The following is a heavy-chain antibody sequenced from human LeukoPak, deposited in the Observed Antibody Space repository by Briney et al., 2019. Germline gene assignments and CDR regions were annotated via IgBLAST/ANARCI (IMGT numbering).Heavy chain of an antibody. CDR1: GGTFSSYA. V-gene: IGHV1-69*13. Sequence: SVKVSCKASGGTFSSYAISWVRQAPGQGLEWMGGIIPIFGTANYAQKFQGRATITADESTSTAYMELSSLRSEDTAVYYCARGDSIAAAGADDAFDIWGQGTMVTVSS. J-gene: IGHJ3*02. CDR2: IIPIFGTA. CDR3: ARGDSIAAAGADDAFDI. D-gene: IGHD6-13*01.